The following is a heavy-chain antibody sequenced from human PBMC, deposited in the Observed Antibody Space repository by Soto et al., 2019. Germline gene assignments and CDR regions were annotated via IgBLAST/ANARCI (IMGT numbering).Heavy chain of an antibody. Sequence: GGSLRLSCAASGFTFSSYWMHWVRQAPGKGLVWVSRINSDGSSTSYADSVKGRFTISRDNAKNTLYLQMNSLRAEDTAVYYCARGGDYPGDYYYYYMDVWGKGTTVTVSS. D-gene: IGHD2-21*02. J-gene: IGHJ6*03. CDR2: INSDGSST. CDR1: GFTFSSYW. CDR3: ARGGDYPGDYYYYYMDV. V-gene: IGHV3-74*01.